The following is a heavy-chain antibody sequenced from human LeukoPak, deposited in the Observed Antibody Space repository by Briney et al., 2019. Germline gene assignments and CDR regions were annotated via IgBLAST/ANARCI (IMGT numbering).Heavy chain of an antibody. CDR1: GFTFTYEY. CDR2: INPYSGAI. Sequence: ASVKVSCKSSGFTFTYEYIHLVRQAPGQGLEWMGVINPYSGAINYAQKFHVRVTLTIDTSIITAYMDLRSLTSGDKAVSYCARDPKPQLLLDYWGQGTLVTVSS. J-gene: IGHJ4*02. CDR3: ARDPKPQLLLDY. V-gene: IGHV1-2*02. D-gene: IGHD2-2*01.